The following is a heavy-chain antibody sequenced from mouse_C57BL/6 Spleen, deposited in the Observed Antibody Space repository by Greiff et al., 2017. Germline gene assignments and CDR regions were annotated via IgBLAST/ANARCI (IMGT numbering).Heavy chain of an antibody. J-gene: IGHJ2*01. CDR2: IDPEDGET. CDR1: GFNIKDYY. Sequence: EVMLVESGAELVKPGASVKLSCTASGFNIKDYYMHWVKQRTEQGLEWIGRIDPEDGETKYAPKFPGKATITADTSSNTAYLQLSSLTSEDTAVYYCAREYYYGSSSLDYWGQGTTLTVSS. D-gene: IGHD1-1*01. V-gene: IGHV14-2*01. CDR3: AREYYYGSSSLDY.